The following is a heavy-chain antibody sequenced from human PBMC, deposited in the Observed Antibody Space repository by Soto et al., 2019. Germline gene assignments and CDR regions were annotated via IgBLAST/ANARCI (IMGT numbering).Heavy chain of an antibody. CDR2: ISYSGST. CDR3: ARVWKNSSGWPLDS. Sequence: SETLSLTCTVSGGSINSYYWSWIRQPPGKRLVWIGYISYSGSTNYNPSLKSRVTISADTSKNQFSLKLNSVTAADTAVYYCARVWKNSSGWPLDSWGQGTLVTVSS. J-gene: IGHJ4*02. V-gene: IGHV4-59*01. CDR1: GGSINSYY. D-gene: IGHD6-19*01.